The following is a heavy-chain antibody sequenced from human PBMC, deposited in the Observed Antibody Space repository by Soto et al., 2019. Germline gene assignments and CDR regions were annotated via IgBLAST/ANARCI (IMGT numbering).Heavy chain of an antibody. J-gene: IGHJ6*03. D-gene: IGHD6-19*01. CDR1: GGSISSGSYY. V-gene: IGHV4-39*01. CDR3: ARRRTAVAGGGYYYYYMDV. CDR2: IFYSGST. Sequence: SETLSLTCTVSGGSISSGSYYWGWIRQPPGKGLEWIGSIFYSGSTYNNPSLKSRVTISVDTSKNQFSLKLSSVTAADTAVYYCARRRTAVAGGGYYYYYMDVWGKGTTVTVSS.